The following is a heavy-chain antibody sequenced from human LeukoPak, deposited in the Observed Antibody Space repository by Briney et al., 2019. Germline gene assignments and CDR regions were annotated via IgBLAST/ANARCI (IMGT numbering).Heavy chain of an antibody. CDR2: IIPIFGTA. CDR1: GGTFSSYA. D-gene: IGHD6-19*01. V-gene: IGHV1-69*13. Sequence: ASVKVSCKASGGTFSSYAISWVRQAPGQGLEWMGGIIPIFGTANYAQKFQGRVTITADESTSTAYMELSSLRSEDTAVYYCARGLRGWYPSASWGQGTLVTVSS. J-gene: IGHJ5*02. CDR3: ARGLRGWYPSAS.